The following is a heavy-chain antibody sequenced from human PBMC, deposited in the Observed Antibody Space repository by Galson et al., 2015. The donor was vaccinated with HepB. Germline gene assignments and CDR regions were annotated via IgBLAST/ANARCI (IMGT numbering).Heavy chain of an antibody. Sequence: SLRLSCAASGFSVYSNYMNWVRQAPGKGLEWVPLIYSSSSSTNYADVARGRFTISSDTSKNTVDLQMSRLRADETAIYYCAQLGTGYWGRGTLVTASS. J-gene: IGHJ4*02. CDR2: IYSSSSST. CDR1: GFSVYSNY. CDR3: AQLGTGY. V-gene: IGHV3-53*01. D-gene: IGHD7-27*01.